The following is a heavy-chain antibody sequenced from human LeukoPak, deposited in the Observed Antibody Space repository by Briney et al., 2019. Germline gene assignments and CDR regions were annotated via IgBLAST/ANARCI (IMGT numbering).Heavy chain of an antibody. V-gene: IGHV4-30-2*01. D-gene: IGHD5-24*01. J-gene: IGHJ5*02. CDR3: ARGSRVDGYNSWFDP. CDR1: GGSISSGGYS. Sequence: SETLSLTCAVSGGSISSGGYSWSWIRQPPGKGLEWIGYIYHSGSTYYNPSLKSRVTISVDRSKNQFSLKLSSVTAADTAVYYCARGSRVDGYNSWFDPWGQGTLVTVSP. CDR2: IYHSGST.